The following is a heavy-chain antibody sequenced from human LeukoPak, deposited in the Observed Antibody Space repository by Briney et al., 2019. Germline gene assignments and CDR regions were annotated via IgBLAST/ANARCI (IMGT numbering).Heavy chain of an antibody. Sequence: ASVKVSCKASGYTFTSYGISWVRQAPGQGLEWMGWISAYNGNTNYAQKLQGRVAMTTDTSTSAAYMELRSLRSDDAAVYYCARDPGLTYFDYWGQGTLVTVSS. CDR1: GYTFTSYG. CDR3: ARDPGLTYFDY. D-gene: IGHD2-15*01. V-gene: IGHV1-18*01. CDR2: ISAYNGNT. J-gene: IGHJ4*02.